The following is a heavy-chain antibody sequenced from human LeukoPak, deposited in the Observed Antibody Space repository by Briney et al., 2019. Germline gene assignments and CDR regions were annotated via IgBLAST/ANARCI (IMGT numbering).Heavy chain of an antibody. D-gene: IGHD2-15*01. V-gene: IGHV3-74*01. CDR2: INTDGSST. J-gene: IGHJ4*02. Sequence: GGSLRLSCAASGFTFSSFWRHWVRQAPGKGLVWVSRINTDGSSTNYADSVKGRFTISRDNAKNTLFLQMNSLRADDTAVYYCARGLGYCSGGACSVWGQGTLVTVSS. CDR3: ARGLGYCSGGACSV. CDR1: GFTFSSFW.